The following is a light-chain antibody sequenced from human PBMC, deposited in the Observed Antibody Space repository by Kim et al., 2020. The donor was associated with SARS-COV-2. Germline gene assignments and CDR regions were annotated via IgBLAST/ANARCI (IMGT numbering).Light chain of an antibody. CDR1: QNINSH. J-gene: IGKJ3*01. Sequence: DIQMTQSPSSLSASVGDRVTITCRTSQNINSHLNWYHQKPGRAPKLLIYAASTLQGGVPSRFSGSGSETDFTLTISSLQPEDFATYFCQQTYSSPFTFGHGTKVDIK. V-gene: IGKV1-39*01. CDR2: AAS. CDR3: QQTYSSPFT.